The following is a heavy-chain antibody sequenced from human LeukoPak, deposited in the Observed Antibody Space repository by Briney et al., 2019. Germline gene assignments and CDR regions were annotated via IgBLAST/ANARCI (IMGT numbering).Heavy chain of an antibody. CDR1: GFTFSRYW. J-gene: IGHJ4*02. CDR2: IKQDGSEK. D-gene: IGHD5-24*01. Sequence: GGSLRLSCAASGFTFSRYWLSWVRQAPGKGLEWVANIKQDGSEKKHVDSVKGRFTISRDNSKNTLYLQMNSLRAEDTAVYYCARHSKRWLPYYFDYWGQGTLVTVSS. V-gene: IGHV3-7*03. CDR3: ARHSKRWLPYYFDY.